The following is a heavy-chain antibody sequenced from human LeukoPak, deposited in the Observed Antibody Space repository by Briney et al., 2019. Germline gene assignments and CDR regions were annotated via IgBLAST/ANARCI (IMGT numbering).Heavy chain of an antibody. V-gene: IGHV5-51*01. Sequence: GESLKISCKGSGYSFTSYWIGWVRQMPGKGLEWMGIIYPGDSDTRYSPPFQGQVTISADKSISTAYLQWSSLKASDTAMYYCAIFDFLFGEIDNWFDPWGQGTQVTVSS. CDR2: IYPGDSDT. J-gene: IGHJ5*02. CDR3: AIFDFLFGEIDNWFDP. D-gene: IGHD3-16*01. CDR1: GYSFTSYW.